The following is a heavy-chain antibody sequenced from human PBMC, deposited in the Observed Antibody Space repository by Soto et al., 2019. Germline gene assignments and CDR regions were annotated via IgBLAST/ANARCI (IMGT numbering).Heavy chain of an antibody. D-gene: IGHD1-26*01. CDR2: IFYSGTT. CDR1: GGAISDVRFY. Sequence: QLQLQESGPGLVKPSETLSLTCSLSGGAISDVRFYWGWIRQTPGKGLEWIGSIFYSGTTFFNPALQSRVTISVDTSENQVSLKLSSVTAADTALYFCARQKWEQPKWFDPWGQGTLVTVSS. V-gene: IGHV4-39*01. J-gene: IGHJ5*02. CDR3: ARQKWEQPKWFDP.